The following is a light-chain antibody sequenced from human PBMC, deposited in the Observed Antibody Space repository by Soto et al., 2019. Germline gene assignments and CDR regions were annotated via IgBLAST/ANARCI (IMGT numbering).Light chain of an antibody. Sequence: QSVLTQPASVSGSPGQSITISCTGTSSDVGGYNFVSWYQQHPGKAPRLIIYEVSSRPSGVSYRFSGSKSGNTASLTISGLQAEDEADYSCSSYTLRNTLVLFGGGTKVTVL. CDR1: SSDVGGYNF. CDR3: SSYTLRNTLVL. V-gene: IGLV2-14*01. J-gene: IGLJ3*02. CDR2: EVS.